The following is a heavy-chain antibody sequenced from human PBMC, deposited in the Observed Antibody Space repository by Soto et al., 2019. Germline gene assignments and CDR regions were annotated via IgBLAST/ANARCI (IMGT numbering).Heavy chain of an antibody. V-gene: IGHV1-69*02. CDR1: GGTFSSYT. CDR3: ARHSWNHNWFDP. D-gene: IGHD1-1*01. Sequence: GASVKVSCKASGGTFSSYTISWVRQAPGQGLEWMGRIIPILGIANYAQKFQGRVTITADKSTSTAYMELSSLRSEDTAVYYCARHSWNHNWFDPWGQGTLVTVSS. CDR2: IIPILGIA. J-gene: IGHJ5*02.